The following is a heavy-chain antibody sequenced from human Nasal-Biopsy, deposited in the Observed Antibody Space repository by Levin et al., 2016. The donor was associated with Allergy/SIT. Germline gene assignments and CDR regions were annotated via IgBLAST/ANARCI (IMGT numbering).Heavy chain of an antibody. CDR1: GDTFRTYA. Sequence: SVKVSCKAPGDTFRTYAISWVRQVPGQGLEWMGGIIPMFGGTNYAPKFHGRVTIIADEATTTAYMELSSLRSEDTAVYYCARGWVFGVVYYMDVWGNGTTVAVSS. V-gene: IGHV1-69*13. CDR2: IIPMFGGT. CDR3: ARGWVFGVVYYMDV. D-gene: IGHD3-3*01. J-gene: IGHJ6*03.